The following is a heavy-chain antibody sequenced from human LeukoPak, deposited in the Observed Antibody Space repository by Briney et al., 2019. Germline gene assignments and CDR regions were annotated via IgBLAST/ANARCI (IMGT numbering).Heavy chain of an antibody. CDR1: GYTFFSYG. CDR2: ISANNGDT. J-gene: IGHJ4*02. D-gene: IGHD1-1*01. Sequence: ASVKVSCKTSGYTFFSYGITWVRQAPGQGLEWMGWISANNGDTKYAPKFQGRVTMTTESNTRTAYQDVRSLRSDDTAVYYCARDGVHSGTTDFWGQGTLITVAS. CDR3: ARDGVHSGTTDF. V-gene: IGHV1-18*01.